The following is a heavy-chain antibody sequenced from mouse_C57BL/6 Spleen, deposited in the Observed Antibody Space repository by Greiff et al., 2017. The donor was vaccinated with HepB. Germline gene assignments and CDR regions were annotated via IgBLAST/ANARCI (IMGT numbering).Heavy chain of an antibody. Sequence: QVQLQQPGAELVKPGASVKLSCKASGYTFTSYWMHWVKQRPGQGLEWIGMIHPNSGNTNYNEKFKSKATLTVDKSSSTAYMQLSSLTSEDSAVYCCAREGYDYRLAYWGQGTLVTVSA. CDR1: GYTFTSYW. CDR3: AREGYDYRLAY. D-gene: IGHD2-4*01. J-gene: IGHJ3*01. V-gene: IGHV1-64*01. CDR2: IHPNSGNT.